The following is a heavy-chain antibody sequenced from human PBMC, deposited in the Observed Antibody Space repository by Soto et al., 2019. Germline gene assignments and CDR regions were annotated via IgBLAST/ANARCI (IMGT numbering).Heavy chain of an antibody. D-gene: IGHD3-22*01. J-gene: IGHJ3*02. V-gene: IGHV1-46*01. Sequence: ASVKVYCKSSGYTFTSYYMHWVRQAPGQVLEWMGIINPSGGSTNYAQKFQGRVTITADESTSTAYMELSSLRSEDTAVYYCARDFYYYDSSGYYEWGFAFDIWGQGTMVTVSS. CDR2: INPSGGST. CDR3: ARDFYYYDSSGYYEWGFAFDI. CDR1: GYTFTSYY.